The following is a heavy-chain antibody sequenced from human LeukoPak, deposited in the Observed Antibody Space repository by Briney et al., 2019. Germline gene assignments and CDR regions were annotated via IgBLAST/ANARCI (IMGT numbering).Heavy chain of an antibody. CDR3: ARDGDGLINFDY. V-gene: IGHV1-2*02. CDR1: GYTFTDYY. Sequence: ASVKVSCKASGYTFTDYYIHWVRQAPGQGLEWMAWINPHSGDANYAPKFQGRITLTRDTSVSIDYMELSSLTSDDTAVYYCARDGDGLINFDYWGQGKLVTVSS. D-gene: IGHD5-24*01. J-gene: IGHJ4*02. CDR2: INPHSGDA.